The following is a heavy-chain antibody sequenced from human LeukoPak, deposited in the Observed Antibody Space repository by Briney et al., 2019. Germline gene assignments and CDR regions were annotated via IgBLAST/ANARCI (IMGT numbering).Heavy chain of an antibody. D-gene: IGHD1-26*01. CDR1: GFTFSNHG. Sequence: PGGSLRLSCAASGFTFSNHGMHWVRQAPGKGLEWVAVIWYDGSNKYYADSVKGRFTISRDQSKNTLYLQMNSLRAEDTAVYYCATEGGNYLTELNDWGQGTLVTVSS. V-gene: IGHV3-33*01. CDR3: ATEGGNYLTELND. J-gene: IGHJ4*02. CDR2: IWYDGSNK.